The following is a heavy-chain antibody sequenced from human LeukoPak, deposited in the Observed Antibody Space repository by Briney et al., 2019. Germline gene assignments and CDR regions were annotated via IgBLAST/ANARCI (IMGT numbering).Heavy chain of an antibody. J-gene: IGHJ4*02. Sequence: QTGGSLRLSCAASGFTFSSYGMHWVRQAPGKGLEWVAVIWYDGSNKYYADSVKGRFTVSRDNSKNTLYLQMNSLRAEDTAVYYCARESLSGYDFDYWGQGTLVTVSS. CDR3: ARESLSGYDFDY. V-gene: IGHV3-33*01. D-gene: IGHD5-12*01. CDR1: GFTFSSYG. CDR2: IWYDGSNK.